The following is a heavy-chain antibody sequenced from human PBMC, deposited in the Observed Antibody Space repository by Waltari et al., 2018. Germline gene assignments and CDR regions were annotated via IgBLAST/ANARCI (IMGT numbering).Heavy chain of an antibody. CDR2: SIPIFGTA. Sequence: QVQLVQSGAEVKKPGSSVKVSCKASGGTFSSYAISWVRQAPGPGLEWMGGSIPIFGTANYAQKFQGRVTITADESTSPAYMELGSLRSEDTAVYYCARDRYGSGSYFRWFDPWGQGTLVTVSS. CDR3: ARDRYGSGSYFRWFDP. J-gene: IGHJ5*02. D-gene: IGHD3-10*01. CDR1: GGTFSSYA. V-gene: IGHV1-69*01.